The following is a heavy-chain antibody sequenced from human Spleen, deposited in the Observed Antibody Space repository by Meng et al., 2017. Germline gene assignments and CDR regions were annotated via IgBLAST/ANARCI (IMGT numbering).Heavy chain of an antibody. CDR1: GYTFTGYH. D-gene: IGHD6-13*01. CDR2: INPKSGST. Sequence: VCLGQLGAEVRQPGASVNVSCKASGYTFTGYHVHWVRQAPGQGLEWMGRINPKSGSTDYAQRFQGRVTMTGDTSISTAYMELSGLRSDDTAMYYCARDEDISAAGKLFGDYWGQGTLVTVSS. J-gene: IGHJ4*02. V-gene: IGHV1-2*06. CDR3: ARDEDISAAGKLFGDY.